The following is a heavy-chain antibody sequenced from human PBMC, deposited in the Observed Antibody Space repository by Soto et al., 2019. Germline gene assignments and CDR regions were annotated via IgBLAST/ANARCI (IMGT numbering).Heavy chain of an antibody. D-gene: IGHD3-3*01. CDR3: ARVLSWASYYDFWSGYYNYYYYGMDV. J-gene: IGHJ6*02. Sequence: QVQLVQSGAEVKKPGASVKVSCKASGYTFTSYDINWVRQATGQGLEWMGWMNPNSGNTGYAQKFQGRVTMTRNTPKRTAYMERSSLRSADTAVYYCARVLSWASYYDFWSGYYNYYYYGMDVWGQGTTVTVSS. CDR2: MNPNSGNT. CDR1: GYTFTSYD. V-gene: IGHV1-8*01.